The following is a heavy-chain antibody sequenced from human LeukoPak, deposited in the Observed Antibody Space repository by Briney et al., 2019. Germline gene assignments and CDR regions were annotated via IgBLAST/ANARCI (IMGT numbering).Heavy chain of an antibody. Sequence: GGSLRLSCAASGLTFSSYAMYWVRHAPGKGLEWVSGIRDSGDSTYYADSVKGRFTVSRDNSKNTLYLQMNSLRAEDTAVYYCAKDRIGMEWFYDYWGQGTLVTVSS. CDR3: AKDRIGMEWFYDY. V-gene: IGHV3-23*01. J-gene: IGHJ4*02. D-gene: IGHD3-3*01. CDR1: GLTFSSYA. CDR2: IRDSGDST.